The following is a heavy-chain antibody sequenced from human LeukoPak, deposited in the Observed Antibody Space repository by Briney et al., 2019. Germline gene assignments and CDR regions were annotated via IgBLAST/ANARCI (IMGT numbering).Heavy chain of an antibody. J-gene: IGHJ4*02. V-gene: IGHV5-51*01. Sequence: GESLKISCKGSGYSFTSYWIGWVRQMPGKGLEWMGIIYPGDSDTRYSPSFQGQVTISADKSISTAYLQWSSLKASDTAMYYCARLGGTFGGVIAPRYWGQGTLVTVSS. CDR2: IYPGDSDT. D-gene: IGHD3-16*02. CDR1: GYSFTSYW. CDR3: ARLGGTFGGVIAPRY.